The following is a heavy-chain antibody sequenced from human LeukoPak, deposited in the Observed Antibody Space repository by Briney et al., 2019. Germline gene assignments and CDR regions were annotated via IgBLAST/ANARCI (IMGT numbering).Heavy chain of an antibody. D-gene: IGHD5-18*01. CDR3: AREPVDTPIVTSFDY. CDR1: GYTFTDYY. J-gene: IGHJ4*02. V-gene: IGHV1-2*02. CDR2: INPNSGGT. Sequence: ASVKVSCKASGYTFTDYYMHWVRQAPGQGLEWMGWINPNSGGTSYAQKFHGRVTMTRDTSISTAYMELSRLTSDDTAVYYCAREPVDTPIVTSFDYWGQGPLVTVSS.